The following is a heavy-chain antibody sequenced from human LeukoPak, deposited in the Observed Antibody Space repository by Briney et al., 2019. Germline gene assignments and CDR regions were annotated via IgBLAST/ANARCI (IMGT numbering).Heavy chain of an antibody. D-gene: IGHD1-26*01. CDR1: GFTFSSYA. J-gene: IGHJ4*02. CDR3: AKVNSGSHNYFDY. CDR2: ISGSGGST. V-gene: IGHV3-23*01. Sequence: GGSLRLSCAASGFTFSSYAMGWVRQAPGKGLEWVSAISGSGGSTYYADSVKGRFIISRDNSKNTLYLQMNSLRAEDTALYYCAKVNSGSHNYFDYWGQGTLVTVSS.